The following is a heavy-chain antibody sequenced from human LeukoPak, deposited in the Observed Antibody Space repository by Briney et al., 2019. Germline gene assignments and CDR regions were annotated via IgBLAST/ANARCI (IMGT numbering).Heavy chain of an antibody. J-gene: IGHJ4*02. D-gene: IGHD2-15*01. CDR3: ARQGCSGGSCYSDY. V-gene: IGHV3-21*01. CDR1: EFTFSSYT. Sequence: GGSLRLSCAASEFTFSSYTMNWVRQAPGRGLEWVSSITSNSVYIYYADSVRGRFTISRDNAKNSLYLQMNSLRAEDTAVYYCARQGCSGGSCYSDYWGQGTLVTVSP. CDR2: ITSNSVYI.